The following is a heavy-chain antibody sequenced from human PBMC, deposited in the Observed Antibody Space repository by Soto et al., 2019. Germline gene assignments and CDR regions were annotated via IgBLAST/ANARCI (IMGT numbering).Heavy chain of an antibody. D-gene: IGHD2-2*02. Sequence: PSETLSLTCTVSGGSISSSSYYWGWIRQPPGKGLEWIGSIYYSGSTYYNPSLKSRVTISVDTSKNQFSLKLSSVTAADTAVYYCASSTRDIVVVPAAIPRFDPWGQGTLVTVSS. CDR3: ASSTRDIVVVPAAIPRFDP. CDR2: IYYSGST. CDR1: GGSISSSSYY. J-gene: IGHJ5*02. V-gene: IGHV4-39*01.